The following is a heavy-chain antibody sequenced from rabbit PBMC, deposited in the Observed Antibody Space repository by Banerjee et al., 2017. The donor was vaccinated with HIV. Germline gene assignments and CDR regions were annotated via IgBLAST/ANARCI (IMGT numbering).Heavy chain of an antibody. Sequence: QLEETGGGLVQPGGSLTLSCKGSGFDFSSYYMSWVRQAPGKGLEWIGIIYDGKGSTGYASWVNGRFTISSHNAQNTLYLQLNSLTAADTVTYFCARATRTMLINLWGQGTLVTVS. J-gene: IGHJ4*01. CDR2: IYDGKGST. CDR1: GFDFSSYY. CDR3: ARATRTMLINL. D-gene: IGHD2-1*01. V-gene: IGHV1S7*01.